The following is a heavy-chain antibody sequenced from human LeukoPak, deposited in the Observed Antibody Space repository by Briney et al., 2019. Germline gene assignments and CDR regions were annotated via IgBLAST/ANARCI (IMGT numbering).Heavy chain of an antibody. J-gene: IGHJ4*02. CDR2: INYSGTT. Sequence: SPSETLSLTCTVSGPSISNFYWSWIRQPPGRGLEWVGSINYSGTTNYNPSLKSRFTMSVDTSKNQVSLKLNSVTAADTAVYYCARDPIHRDDYNAEWGQGVLVSVSS. V-gene: IGHV4-59*01. D-gene: IGHD5-24*01. CDR1: GPSISNFY. CDR3: ARDPIHRDDYNAE.